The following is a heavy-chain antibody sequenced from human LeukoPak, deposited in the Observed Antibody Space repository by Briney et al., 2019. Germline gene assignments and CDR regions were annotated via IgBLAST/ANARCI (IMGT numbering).Heavy chain of an antibody. Sequence: SQTLSLTCTVSGGSISSGDYYWSWIRQPPGKGLEWIGYIYYGGSTYYNPSLKSRVTISVDTSKNQFSLKLSSVTAADTAVYYCARADIVLMVYATPGGWFDPWGQGTLVTVSS. CDR2: IYYGGST. J-gene: IGHJ5*02. D-gene: IGHD2-8*01. CDR3: ARADIVLMVYATPGGWFDP. V-gene: IGHV4-30-4*08. CDR1: GGSISSGDYY.